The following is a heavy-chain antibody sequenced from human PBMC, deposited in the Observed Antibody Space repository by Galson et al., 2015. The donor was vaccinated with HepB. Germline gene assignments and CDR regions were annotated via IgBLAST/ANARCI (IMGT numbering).Heavy chain of an antibody. Sequence: SLRLSCAASGFTFSSYAMHWVRQAPGKGLEWVAVISYDGSNKYYADSAKGRFTISRDNSKNTLYLQMNSLRAEDTAVYYCARSKEDSSSWYATVQYYYYYGMDVWGQGTTVTVSS. CDR3: ARSKEDSSSWYATVQYYYYYGMDV. V-gene: IGHV3-30*04. CDR2: ISYDGSNK. CDR1: GFTFSSYA. D-gene: IGHD6-13*01. J-gene: IGHJ6*02.